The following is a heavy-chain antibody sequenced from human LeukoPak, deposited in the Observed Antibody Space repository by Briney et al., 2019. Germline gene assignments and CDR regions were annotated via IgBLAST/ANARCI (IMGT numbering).Heavy chain of an antibody. J-gene: IGHJ4*02. CDR3: AREGSLVGDSSGFDY. D-gene: IGHD3-22*01. CDR2: INHSGST. CDR1: GGSFSGYY. V-gene: IGHV4-34*01. Sequence: PSETLSLTCAVYGGSFSGYYWSWIRQPPGKGLEWIGEINHSGSTNYNPSLKSRVTISVDTSKNQFSLKLSSVTAADTAVYYCAREGSLVGDSSGFDYWGQGTLVTVSS.